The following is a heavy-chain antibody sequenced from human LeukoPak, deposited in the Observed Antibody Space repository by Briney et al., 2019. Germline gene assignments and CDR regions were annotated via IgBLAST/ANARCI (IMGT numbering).Heavy chain of an antibody. V-gene: IGHV1-18*01. D-gene: IGHD5-12*01. J-gene: IGHJ6*03. CDR3: ARDTGYSGYDFRYYYYYYMDV. Sequence: APVKVSCKASGDTFSSYGISGVRQAPGHGLEWMGWISSYTGNTNYAYRLQGRVTIATDKYKSTAYMELRSLRSDDAAVYYCARDTGYSGYDFRYYYYYYMDVWGKGTTVTVS. CDR2: ISSYTGNT. CDR1: GDTFSSYG.